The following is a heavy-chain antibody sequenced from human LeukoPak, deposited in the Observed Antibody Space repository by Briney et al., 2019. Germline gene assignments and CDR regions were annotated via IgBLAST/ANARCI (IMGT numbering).Heavy chain of an antibody. CDR3: ARLTTTMIVV. V-gene: IGHV4-59*01. D-gene: IGHD3-22*01. CDR2: IYYSGST. J-gene: IGHJ4*02. Sequence: SETLSLTCIVSGGSISSYYWSWIRQPPGRGLEWIGYIYYSGSTNYNPSLKSRVTISVDTSKNQFSLKLSSVTAADTAVYYCARLTTTMIVVWGQGTLVTVSS. CDR1: GGSISSYY.